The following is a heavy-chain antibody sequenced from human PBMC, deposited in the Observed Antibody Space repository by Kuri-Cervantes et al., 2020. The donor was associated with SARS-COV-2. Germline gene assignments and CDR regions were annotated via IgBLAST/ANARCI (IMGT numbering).Heavy chain of an antibody. CDR2: FHYSGIT. CDR3: ARGGSMIVVRRYFDY. D-gene: IGHD3-22*01. J-gene: IGHJ4*02. CDR1: GGSISSGDYY. V-gene: IGHV4-30-4*08. Sequence: SETLSLTCTVSGGSISSGDYYWSWIRQSPGKGLEWIGYFHYSGITYYNPSLKSRATISVDTSKNQFSLKLSSVTAADTAVYYCARGGSMIVVRRYFDYWGQGTLVTVSS.